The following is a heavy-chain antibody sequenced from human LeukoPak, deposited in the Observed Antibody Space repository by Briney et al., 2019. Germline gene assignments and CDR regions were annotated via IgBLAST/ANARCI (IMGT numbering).Heavy chain of an antibody. CDR2: INHSGST. CDR3: ARGFAYYDSSGYPYYFDY. Sequence: PSETLSLTCAVYGGSLSGYYWSWIRQPPGKGLEWIGEINHSGSTNYNPSLKSRVTISVDTSKNQFSLKLSSVTAADTAVYYCARGFAYYDSSGYPYYFDYWGLGTLVTVSS. CDR1: GGSLSGYY. J-gene: IGHJ4*02. D-gene: IGHD3-22*01. V-gene: IGHV4-34*01.